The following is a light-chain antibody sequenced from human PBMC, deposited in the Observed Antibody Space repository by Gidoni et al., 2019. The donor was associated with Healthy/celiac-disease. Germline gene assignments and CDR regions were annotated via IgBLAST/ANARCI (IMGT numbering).Light chain of an antibody. CDR1: SLRSYY. Sequence: SSELTQDPAVSVALGQTVRITCQGDSLRSYYASWYQQKPGQAPVLVIYGTNHRPSGNPDPFPGSSAGNTASLTITGAQAEEEADYYCNSRDSSGNPVFGTGTKVTVL. CDR2: GTN. CDR3: NSRDSSGNPV. J-gene: IGLJ1*01. V-gene: IGLV3-19*01.